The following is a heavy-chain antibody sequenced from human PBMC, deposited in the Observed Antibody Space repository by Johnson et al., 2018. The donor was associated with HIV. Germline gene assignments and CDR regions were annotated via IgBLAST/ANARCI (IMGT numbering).Heavy chain of an antibody. J-gene: IGHJ3*02. V-gene: IGHV3-11*04. Sequence: QVQLVESGGGLVKPGGSLRLSCAASGFTFSDYYMSWIRQAPGKGLEWVSYISSSDNTIYYADSVKGRFTISRDNAKNSLYLQMNSLRAEDTAVYYCARGPTYYADPFAFDIWGQVTMVTVSS. CDR2: ISSSDNTI. CDR3: ARGPTYYADPFAFDI. D-gene: IGHD4-17*01. CDR1: GFTFSDYY.